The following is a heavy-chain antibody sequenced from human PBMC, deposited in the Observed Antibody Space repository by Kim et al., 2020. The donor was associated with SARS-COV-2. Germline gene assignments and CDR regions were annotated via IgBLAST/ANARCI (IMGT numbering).Heavy chain of an antibody. CDR3: ARVRYSSSPYFDY. V-gene: IGHV4-31*03. J-gene: IGHJ4*02. Sequence: SETLSLTCTVSGGSISSGGYYWSWIRQHPGKGLEWIGYIYYSGSTYYNPSLKSRVTISVDTSKNQFSLKLSSVTAADTAVYYCARVRYSSSPYFDYWGQGTLVTVSS. D-gene: IGHD6-6*01. CDR2: IYYSGST. CDR1: GGSISSGGYY.